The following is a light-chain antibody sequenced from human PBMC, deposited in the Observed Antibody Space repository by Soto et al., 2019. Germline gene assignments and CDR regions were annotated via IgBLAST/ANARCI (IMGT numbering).Light chain of an antibody. V-gene: IGLV2-8*01. J-gene: IGLJ1*01. CDR1: SSDVGGFNY. Sequence: QSALTQPPSASGSPGQSVTISCTGTSSDVGGFNYVSWFQQHPGKAPKLMIYEVTKRPSGVPDRFSGSSSGDTASLTVSGLQADDEADYFCSSYVRGDSYVFGTVTKLTVL. CDR2: EVT. CDR3: SSYVRGDSYV.